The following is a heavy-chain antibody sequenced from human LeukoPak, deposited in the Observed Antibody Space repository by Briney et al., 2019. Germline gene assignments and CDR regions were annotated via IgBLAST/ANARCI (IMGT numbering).Heavy chain of an antibody. Sequence: ASVKVSCKVSGYTFTSYGISWVRQAPGQGLEWMGWISAYNGNTNYAQKLQGRVTMATDTSTSTAYMELRSLRSDDTAVYYCARGIAERSAYAFDIWGQGTMVTVSS. D-gene: IGHD6-13*01. CDR3: ARGIAERSAYAFDI. V-gene: IGHV1-18*01. J-gene: IGHJ3*02. CDR1: GYTFTSYG. CDR2: ISAYNGNT.